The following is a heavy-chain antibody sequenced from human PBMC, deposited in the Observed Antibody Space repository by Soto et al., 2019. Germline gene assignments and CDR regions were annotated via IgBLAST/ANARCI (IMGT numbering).Heavy chain of an antibody. CDR3: ARGPLIAAAGYYYYVIDV. V-gene: IGHV4-34*01. J-gene: IGHJ6*02. Sequence: SETLSLSCAVYGGSFSGYYWSWIRQPPGKGLEWIGEINHSGSTNYNPSLKSRVTISVDTSKNQFSLKLSSVTAADTAVYYCARGPLIAAAGYYYYVIDVWGQGSTVTGSS. CDR2: INHSGST. CDR1: GGSFSGYY. D-gene: IGHD6-13*01.